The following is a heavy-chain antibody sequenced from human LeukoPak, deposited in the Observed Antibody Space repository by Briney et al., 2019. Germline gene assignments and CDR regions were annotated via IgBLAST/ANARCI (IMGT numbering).Heavy chain of an antibody. V-gene: IGHV3-23*01. Sequence: GGSLRLSCAASGFTLSSYAMNWVRQAPGKGLEWVSAISGNGYPYYADSVKGRFTISRDNSKNTLYLQMNSLRAEDTAVYYCAKRGAEVGTTVAPGDYWGQGTLLTVSS. J-gene: IGHJ4*02. CDR3: AKRGAEVGTTVAPGDY. D-gene: IGHD1-26*01. CDR1: GFTLSSYA. CDR2: ISGNGYP.